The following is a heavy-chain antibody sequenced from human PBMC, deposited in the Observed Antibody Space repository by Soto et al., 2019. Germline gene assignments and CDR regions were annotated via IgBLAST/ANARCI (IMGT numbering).Heavy chain of an antibody. CDR2: IYYSGST. Sequence: SETLSLTCTVSGGSLSSSSYYWGWIRQPPGKGLEWIGSIYYSGSTYYNPSLKSRVTISVDTSKNQFSLKLSSVTAADTAVYYCARESTPYYDILTGYYNNWFDPWGQGTLVTVSS. V-gene: IGHV4-39*02. CDR3: ARESTPYYDILTGYYNNWFDP. J-gene: IGHJ5*02. D-gene: IGHD3-9*01. CDR1: GGSLSSSSYY.